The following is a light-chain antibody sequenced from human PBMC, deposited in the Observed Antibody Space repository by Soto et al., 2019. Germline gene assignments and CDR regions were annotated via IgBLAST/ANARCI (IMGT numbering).Light chain of an antibody. Sequence: EVVMTQSPGTLSVSPGESATLSYRASQSVSTSLAWYQQKPGQAPRLLISGASTRATGIPARFSGSGSETEFTLTISSLQSEDFAVYYCQQYNNWLTFGPGTKVEIK. J-gene: IGKJ1*01. CDR1: QSVSTS. V-gene: IGKV3-15*01. CDR3: QQYNNWLT. CDR2: GAS.